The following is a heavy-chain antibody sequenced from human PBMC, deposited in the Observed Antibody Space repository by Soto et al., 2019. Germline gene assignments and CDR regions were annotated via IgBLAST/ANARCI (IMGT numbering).Heavy chain of an antibody. J-gene: IGHJ5*02. Sequence: QVQLVQSGAEVKKPGASVKVSCKASRYSFPTYAIHWVRQAPGQRLQWMGWINTVNGNTHYSQKFQGRVTITRDSSASTVYMELSSLKSEDTAFYYCASGRGSRFDPWGQGTLVTVSS. CDR1: RYSFPTYA. D-gene: IGHD3-16*01. CDR3: ASGRGSRFDP. CDR2: INTVNGNT. V-gene: IGHV1-3*04.